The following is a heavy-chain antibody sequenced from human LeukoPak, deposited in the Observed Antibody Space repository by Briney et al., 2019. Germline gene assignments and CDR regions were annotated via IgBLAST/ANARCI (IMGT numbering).Heavy chain of an antibody. CDR2: IYYSGST. D-gene: IGHD6-19*01. V-gene: IGHV4-59*12. CDR3: ARLPGIAVAGSRYYYYGMDV. CDR1: GGSFSGYY. Sequence: SETLSLTCAVYGGSFSGYYWSWIRQPPGKGLEWIGYIYYSGSTNYNPSLKSRVTISVDTSKNQFSLKLSSVTAADTAVYYCARLPGIAVAGSRYYYYGMDVWGQGTTVTVSS. J-gene: IGHJ6*02.